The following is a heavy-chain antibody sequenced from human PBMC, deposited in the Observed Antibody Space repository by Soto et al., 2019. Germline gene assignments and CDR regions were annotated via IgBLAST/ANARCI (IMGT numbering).Heavy chain of an antibody. CDR1: GFTFSSYG. CDR3: GRDVGPKKAYKNSRPGP. CDR2: ISYDGSNK. D-gene: IGHD2-21*01. J-gene: IGHJ5*02. V-gene: IGHV3-30*03. Sequence: GGSLRLSCAASGFTFSSYGMHWVRQAPGKGLEWVAVISYDGSNKYYADSVKGRFTISRDNSKNILYLQMNSLRAEDTAVYYWGRDVGPKKAYKNSRPGPGGRGTLVTVS.